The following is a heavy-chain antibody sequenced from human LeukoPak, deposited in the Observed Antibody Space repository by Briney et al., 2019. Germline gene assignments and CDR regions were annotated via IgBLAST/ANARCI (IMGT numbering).Heavy chain of an antibody. D-gene: IGHD6-19*01. CDR3: ARVHSSGDLYFDY. J-gene: IGHJ4*02. V-gene: IGHV4-39*07. CDR1: GGSISSSSYY. Sequence: SETLSLTCTVSGGSISSSSYYWGWIRQPPGKGLEWIGSIYYSGSTYYNPSLKSRVTISVDTSKNQFSLKLSSVTAADTAVYYCARVHSSGDLYFDYWGQGTLVTVSS. CDR2: IYYSGST.